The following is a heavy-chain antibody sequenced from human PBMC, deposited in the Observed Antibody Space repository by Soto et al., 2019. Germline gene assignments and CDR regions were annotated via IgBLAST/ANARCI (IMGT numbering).Heavy chain of an antibody. CDR2: IIPILGIA. Sequence: QVQLVQSGAEVKKPGSSVKVSCKASGGTFSSYTISWVRQAPGQGLEWMGRIIPILGIANYAQKFQGRVTITADKSTSTADMELSSLRSGDTAVYYCARDGRAGIPFGGVPVFYWGQGTLVTVSS. CDR1: GGTFSSYT. D-gene: IGHD3-16*01. CDR3: ARDGRAGIPFGGVPVFY. J-gene: IGHJ4*02. V-gene: IGHV1-69*08.